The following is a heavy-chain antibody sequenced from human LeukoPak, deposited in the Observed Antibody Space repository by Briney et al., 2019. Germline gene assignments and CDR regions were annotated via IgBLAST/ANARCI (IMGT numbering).Heavy chain of an antibody. CDR3: AREVGICSGGSCYFRFDF. J-gene: IGHJ4*02. D-gene: IGHD2-15*01. Sequence: GGSLRLSCAASGFTFSTYWMNWVRQAPGKGVGWVANIKQDGSEEYYVDSVKGRFTISRDNAKNSLYLQMDSLRAEDTAVYYCAREVGICSGGSCYFRFDFWGQGTLVTVSS. CDR2: IKQDGSEE. CDR1: GFTFSTYW. V-gene: IGHV3-7*01.